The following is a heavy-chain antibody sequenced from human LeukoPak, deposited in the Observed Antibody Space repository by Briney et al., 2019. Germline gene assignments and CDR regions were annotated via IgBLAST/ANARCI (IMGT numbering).Heavy chain of an antibody. D-gene: IGHD3-10*01. J-gene: IGHJ6*03. V-gene: IGHV3-33*01. Sequence: GGSLRLSCAASGFTFSSYGMHWVRQAPGKGLGWVAVIWYDGSNKYYADSVKGRFTISRDNSKNTLYLQMNSLRAEDTAVYYCARDRSGSYRRYYYYYYMDVWGKGTTVTVSS. CDR1: GFTFSSYG. CDR2: IWYDGSNK. CDR3: ARDRSGSYRRYYYYYYMDV.